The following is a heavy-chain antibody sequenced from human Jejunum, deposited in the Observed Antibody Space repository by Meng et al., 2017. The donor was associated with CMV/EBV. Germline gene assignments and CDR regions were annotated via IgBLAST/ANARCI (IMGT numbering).Heavy chain of an antibody. J-gene: IGHJ4*02. CDR2: VSSVSSYT. CDR3: ARDRYCTNGVCYTHFDS. V-gene: IGHV3-11*06. D-gene: IGHD2-8*01. CDR1: GFTFDEHY. Sequence: VHLVESGGGLVKPGGSLGLSLAASGFTFDEHYMNWIRQAPGKGLEWVSSVSSVSSYTNYADSVKGRFTISRDNAKNSLYLQMNSLRAEDTAVYYCARDRYCTNGVCYTHFDSWGQGTLVTVSS.